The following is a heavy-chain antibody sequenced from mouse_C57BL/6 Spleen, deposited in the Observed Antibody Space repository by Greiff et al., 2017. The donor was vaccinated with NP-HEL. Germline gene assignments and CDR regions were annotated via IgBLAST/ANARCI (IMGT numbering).Heavy chain of an antibody. CDR2: IYPGSGNT. D-gene: IGHD1-1*01. J-gene: IGHJ4*01. V-gene: IGHV1-66*01. Sequence: QVQLKQSGPELVKPGASVKISCKASGYSFTSYYIHWVKQRPGQGLEWIGWIYPGSGNTKYNEKFKGKATLTADTSSSTAYMQLSSLTSEDSAVYYCADSFYAMDYWGQGTSVTVSS. CDR1: GYSFTSYY. CDR3: ADSFYAMDY.